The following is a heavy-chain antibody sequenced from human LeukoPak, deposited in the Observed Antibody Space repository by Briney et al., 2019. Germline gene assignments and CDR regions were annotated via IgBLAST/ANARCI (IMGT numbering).Heavy chain of an antibody. CDR1: GYPFTAYY. V-gene: IGHV1-2*02. J-gene: IGHJ6*02. CDR3: SRDRPSMVRGVPDV. Sequence: ASVKVSCKASGYPFTAYYMHWVRQAPGQGLEWMGWINPNSGGTNYAQKFQSRVTLTRDTTISTAYMELSRLISDDTAVYFCSRDRPSMVRGVPDVWGQGTTVTVSS. D-gene: IGHD3-10*01. CDR2: INPNSGGT.